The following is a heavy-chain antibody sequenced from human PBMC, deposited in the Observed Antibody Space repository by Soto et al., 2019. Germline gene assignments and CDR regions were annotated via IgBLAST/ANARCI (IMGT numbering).Heavy chain of an antibody. J-gene: IGHJ4*02. Sequence: ESGGGLVQPGGSLRLSCAASGFTFSSYSMNWVRQAPGKGLEWVSYISSSSSTIYYADSVKGRFTISRDNAKNSLYLQMNSLRAEDTAVYYCARERLTYDILTGYYDAFDYWGQGTLVTVSS. CDR2: ISSSSSTI. D-gene: IGHD3-9*01. V-gene: IGHV3-48*01. CDR1: GFTFSSYS. CDR3: ARERLTYDILTGYYDAFDY.